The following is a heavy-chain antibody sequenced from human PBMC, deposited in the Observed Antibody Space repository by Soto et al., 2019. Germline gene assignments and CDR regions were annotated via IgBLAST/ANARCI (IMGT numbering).Heavy chain of an antibody. CDR1: GFTFSGSA. V-gene: IGHV3-73*01. D-gene: IGHD6-6*01. Sequence: GSLRLSCAASGFTFSGSAMHWVRQASGKGLEWVGRIRSKANSYATAYAASVKGRFTISRDDSKNTAYLQMNSLRAEDTAVYYCAKDAVDSSSSHNWFDPWGQGTLV. CDR2: IRSKANSYAT. CDR3: AKDAVDSSSSHNWFDP. J-gene: IGHJ5*02.